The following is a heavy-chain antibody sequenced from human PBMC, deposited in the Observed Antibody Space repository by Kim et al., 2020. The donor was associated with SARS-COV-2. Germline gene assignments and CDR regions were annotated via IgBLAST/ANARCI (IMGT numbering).Heavy chain of an antibody. CDR3: ARPSDYGDYYLFDY. CDR2: IYPSDSDT. D-gene: IGHD4-17*01. Sequence: GESLKISCKGSGYSFTSYWIGWVRQMPGKGLELMGIIYPSDSDTRYSPSFQGQVTISADKSITTAYLQWSSLKASDTAMYYCARPSDYGDYYLFDYWGQGTLVTVSS. V-gene: IGHV5-51*01. CDR1: GYSFTSYW. J-gene: IGHJ4*02.